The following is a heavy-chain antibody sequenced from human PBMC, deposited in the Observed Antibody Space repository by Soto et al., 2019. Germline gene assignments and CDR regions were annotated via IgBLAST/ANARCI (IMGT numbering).Heavy chain of an antibody. CDR2: IYHSGSA. V-gene: IGHV4-30-2*01. J-gene: IGHJ4*02. Sequence: LSLTCAVSGDSIRSGGYSWSWIRQPPGKGLEWIGYIYHSGSAFYNPSLKSRVTISLDTSKNQFSLNLNSVTAADTAVYYCARGGRTVIDSWGQGTPVTVSS. CDR3: ARGGRTVIDS. D-gene: IGHD4-17*01. CDR1: GDSIRSGGYS.